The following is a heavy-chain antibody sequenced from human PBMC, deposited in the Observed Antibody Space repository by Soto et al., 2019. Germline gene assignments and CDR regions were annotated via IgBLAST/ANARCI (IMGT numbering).Heavy chain of an antibody. J-gene: IGHJ4*02. CDR3: ARDLGSSGYYYFTY. D-gene: IGHD3-22*01. CDR1: GGSISSYY. V-gene: IGHV4-59*01. CDR2: IYYSGST. Sequence: PSETLSLTCTVSGGSISSYYWSWIRQPPGKGLEWIGYIYYSGSTNYNPSLKSRVTISVDTSKNQFSLKLSSVTAADTAVYYCARDLGSSGYYYFTYWGQGTLVTVSS.